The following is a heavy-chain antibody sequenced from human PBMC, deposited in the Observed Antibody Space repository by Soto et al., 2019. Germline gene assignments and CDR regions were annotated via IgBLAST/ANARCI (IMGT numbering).Heavy chain of an antibody. D-gene: IGHD3-10*01. J-gene: IGHJ4*02. Sequence: KAPKRGREWVGRIKSKADGGATDYVAPVKGRFTISRDDSKDMLYLQLNSLKTEDTAVYYSTTNSTYYMFTLAHWGQGTLLTISS. V-gene: IGHV3-15*07. CDR3: TTNSTYYMFTLAH. CDR2: IKSKADGGAT.